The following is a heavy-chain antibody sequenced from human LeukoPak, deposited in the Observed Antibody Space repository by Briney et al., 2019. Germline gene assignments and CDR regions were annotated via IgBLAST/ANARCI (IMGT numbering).Heavy chain of an antibody. J-gene: IGHJ4*02. CDR2: INPNSGDT. V-gene: IGHV1-2*02. CDR3: ARDYSSSSGYFDY. CDR1: GYTFTGYY. D-gene: IGHD6-6*01. Sequence: ASVKVSCKASGYTFTGYYMHWVRQAPGQRLEWMGWINPNSGDTNYAEKFQGRVTMTRDTSLSTAYMDLRRLRSDDTAVYYCARDYSSSSGYFDYWGQGTLVTVSS.